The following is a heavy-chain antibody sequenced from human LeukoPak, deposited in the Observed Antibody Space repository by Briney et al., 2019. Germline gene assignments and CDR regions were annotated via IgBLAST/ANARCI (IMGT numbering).Heavy chain of an antibody. Sequence: ASVKVSCKASGYTFTSYGISWVRQAPGQGLEWMGWISAYNGNTNYAQKLQGRVTMTTDTSTSTAYMELRSLRSDDTAVYYCARVPYYDSSADDAFDIWGQGTMVTVSS. CDR2: ISAYNGNT. J-gene: IGHJ3*02. V-gene: IGHV1-18*01. CDR3: ARVPYYDSSADDAFDI. D-gene: IGHD3-22*01. CDR1: GYTFTSYG.